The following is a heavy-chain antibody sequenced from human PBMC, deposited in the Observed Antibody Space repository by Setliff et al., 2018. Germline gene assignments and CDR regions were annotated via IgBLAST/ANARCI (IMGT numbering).Heavy chain of an antibody. Sequence: PSETLSLTCTVSGGSISSGTYYWSWIRQPAGKGLEWIGRIYTSGSTNYNPSLKSRVTMSLDTSKNQFSLMLTSVTAADTAVYYCARESYYYYMDVWGKGTTVTV. CDR3: ARESYYYYMDV. J-gene: IGHJ6*03. V-gene: IGHV4-61*02. CDR2: IYTSGST. CDR1: GGSISSGTYY.